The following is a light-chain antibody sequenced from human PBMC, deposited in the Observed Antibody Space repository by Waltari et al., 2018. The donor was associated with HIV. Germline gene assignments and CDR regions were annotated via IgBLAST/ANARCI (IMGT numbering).Light chain of an antibody. V-gene: IGLV2-14*01. CDR1: NTDIGLYNL. CDR2: GVN. J-gene: IGLJ2*01. CDR3: SSYTNSDILL. Sequence: QSALTQPASVSGSPGQSITISCTGANTDIGLYNLVSWYRQHPDKAPQLVIYGVNTRPSGCSDRFSGSKSGNTASLTISSLQAEDEADYYCSSYTNSDILLFGGGTKLTVL.